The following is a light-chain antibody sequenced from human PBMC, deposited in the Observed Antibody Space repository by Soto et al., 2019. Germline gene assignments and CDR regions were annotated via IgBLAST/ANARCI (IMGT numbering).Light chain of an antibody. CDR1: QSISSY. V-gene: IGKV1-39*01. Sequence: DIQMTQSPSSLSASVGDRVTITCRASQSISSYLNCYQQKPGKAPKLLIYAASSLQSGVPSRFSGSGSWTGFTLTISSLQPEDFATYSCQQSYNTPRPFGQGTQVEIK. J-gene: IGKJ1*01. CDR3: QQSYNTPRP. CDR2: AAS.